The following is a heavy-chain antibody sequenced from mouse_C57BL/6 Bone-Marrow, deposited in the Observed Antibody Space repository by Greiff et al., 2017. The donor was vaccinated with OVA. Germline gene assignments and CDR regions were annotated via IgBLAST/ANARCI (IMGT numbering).Heavy chain of an antibody. Sequence: DVMLVESEGGLVQPGSSMKLSCTASGFTFSDYYMAWVRQVPEKGLEWVANINSGGSSTYYLDYLKGRFIISRDNSSNILYLQLSSLTSEDTATYSCARRRPHDSLYFDYGGQGTTLTVSS. CDR1: GFTFSDYY. V-gene: IGHV5-16*02. D-gene: IGHD3-2*01. CDR3: ARRRPHDSLYFDY. J-gene: IGHJ2*01. CDR2: INSGGSST.